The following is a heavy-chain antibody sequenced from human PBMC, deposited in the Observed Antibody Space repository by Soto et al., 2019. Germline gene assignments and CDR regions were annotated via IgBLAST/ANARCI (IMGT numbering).Heavy chain of an antibody. CDR3: ARDIDYAIDY. J-gene: IGHJ4*02. V-gene: IGHV1-18*01. CDR2: IYPKEDRA. Sequence: QVQLVQSEAEVQKPGASVKVSCKTSGYIFKNYGISWVRQAPGQGLEWLGWIYPKEDRANIAKNFQGRVTLTTDTPTSTAYIELRSLRVDDSAVYFCARDIDYAIDYWGQGTLVTVSS. D-gene: IGHD4-17*01. CDR1: GYIFKNYG.